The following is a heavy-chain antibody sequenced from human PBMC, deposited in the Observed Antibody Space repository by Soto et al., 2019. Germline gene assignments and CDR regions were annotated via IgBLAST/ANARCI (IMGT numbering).Heavy chain of an antibody. D-gene: IGHD6-19*01. CDR1: GYTFTNYG. Sequence: ASVKVSCKASGYTFTNYGVHWVRQAPGQRLEWMGWINAGNGNTKYSQKLQGRVTINRDTSASTAYMELSGLRSEDTAVYYCARSGYSSAWYRWYFDFWGRGTLVTVSS. V-gene: IGHV1-3*01. CDR3: ARSGYSSAWYRWYFDF. CDR2: INAGNGNT. J-gene: IGHJ2*01.